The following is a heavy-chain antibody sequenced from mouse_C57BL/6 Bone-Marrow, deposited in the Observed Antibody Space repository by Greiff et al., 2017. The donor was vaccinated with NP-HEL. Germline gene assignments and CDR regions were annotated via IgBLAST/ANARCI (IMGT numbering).Heavy chain of an antibody. CDR2: ISSGGDYI. CDR3: TRDPLGFAY. J-gene: IGHJ3*01. D-gene: IGHD6-1*01. V-gene: IGHV5-9-1*02. Sequence: DVMLVESGEGLVKPGGSLKLSCAASGFTFSSYAMSWVRQTPEKRLEWVAYISSGGDYIYYADTVKGRFTISRDNARNTLYLQMSSLKSEDTAMYYCTRDPLGFAYWGQGTLVTVSA. CDR1: GFTFSSYA.